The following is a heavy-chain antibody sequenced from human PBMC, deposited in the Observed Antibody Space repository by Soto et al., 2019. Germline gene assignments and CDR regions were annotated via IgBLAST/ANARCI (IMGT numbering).Heavy chain of an antibody. CDR1: GGSISSGGYY. Sequence: SETLSLTCTVSGGSISSGGYYWSWIRQHPGKGLEWIGYIYYSGSTYYNPSLKSRVTISVDTSKNQFSLKLSSVTAADTAVYYCARARGYSSSWPGSFDYWGQGTLVTVSS. V-gene: IGHV4-31*03. CDR2: IYYSGST. CDR3: ARARGYSSSWPGSFDY. D-gene: IGHD6-13*01. J-gene: IGHJ4*02.